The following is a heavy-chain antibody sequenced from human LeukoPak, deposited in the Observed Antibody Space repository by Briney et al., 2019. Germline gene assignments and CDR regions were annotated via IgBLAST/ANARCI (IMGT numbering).Heavy chain of an antibody. Sequence: GGSLRLSCAASGFTFSGYAMSWVRQAPGKGLEWVSAISGSGGSTYYADSVKGRFTISRDNSKNTLYLQMNSLRAEDTAVYYCAKDLTHCSSTSCYTLFDYWGQGTLVTVSS. D-gene: IGHD2-2*02. CDR3: AKDLTHCSSTSCYTLFDY. V-gene: IGHV3-23*01. J-gene: IGHJ4*02. CDR2: ISGSGGST. CDR1: GFTFSGYA.